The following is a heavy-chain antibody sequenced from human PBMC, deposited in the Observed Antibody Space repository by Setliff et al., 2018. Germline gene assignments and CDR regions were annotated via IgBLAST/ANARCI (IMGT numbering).Heavy chain of an antibody. CDR3: AREQWLDPPGYYYMDV. J-gene: IGHJ6*03. Sequence: ETLSLTCAVSGGSISSYYWSWIRQPAGKGLEWIGHIYIGGSANYNPSLKSRVTMSIDTSKNQFSLKLNSVTAADMAVYYCAREQWLDPPGYYYMDVWAKGTTVTVSS. CDR1: GGSISSYY. V-gene: IGHV4-4*07. CDR2: IYIGGSA. D-gene: IGHD6-19*01.